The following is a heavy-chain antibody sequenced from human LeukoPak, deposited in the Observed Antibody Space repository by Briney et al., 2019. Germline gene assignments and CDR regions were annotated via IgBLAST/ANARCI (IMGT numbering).Heavy chain of an antibody. Sequence: PSETLSLTCTVSGGSISSSSYYWGWIRQPPGKGLEGIGRIYYSGSTYYNPSLKSRVTISVDTAKNQFSLKLSSVTAADTAVYYCARRSYDILTGYYGEADDYWGQGTLVTVSS. CDR3: ARRSYDILTGYYGEADDY. D-gene: IGHD3-9*01. V-gene: IGHV4-39*01. J-gene: IGHJ4*02. CDR1: GGSISSSSYY. CDR2: IYYSGST.